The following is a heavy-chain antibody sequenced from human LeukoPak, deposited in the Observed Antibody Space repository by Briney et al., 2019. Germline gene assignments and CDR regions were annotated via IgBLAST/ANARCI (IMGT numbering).Heavy chain of an antibody. CDR1: GGSISSSNYY. V-gene: IGHV4-39*07. CDR2: IYYSGST. J-gene: IGHJ4*02. Sequence: SETLSLTCIVSGGSISSSNYYWGWIRQPPGKGLEWIGSIYYSGSTYYNPSLKSRVTISVDTSKNQFSLKLSSVTAADTAVYYCARDHEAVAGQYYFDYWGQGTLVTVSS. CDR3: ARDHEAVAGQYYFDY. D-gene: IGHD6-19*01.